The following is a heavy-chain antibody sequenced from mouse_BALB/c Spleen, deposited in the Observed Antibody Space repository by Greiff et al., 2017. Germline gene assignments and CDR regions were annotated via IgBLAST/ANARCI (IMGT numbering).Heavy chain of an antibody. CDR1: GYNFTSYW. D-gene: IGHD2-4*01. V-gene: IGHV1-55*01. Sequence: VQLKQPGAELVKPGTSVKLSCKASGYNFTSYWINWVKLRPGQGLEWIGDIYPGSGSTNYNEKFKSKATLTVDTSSSTAYMQLSSLASEDSALYYCARYDYWFAYWGQGTLVTVSA. CDR2: IYPGSGST. CDR3: ARYDYWFAY. J-gene: IGHJ3*01.